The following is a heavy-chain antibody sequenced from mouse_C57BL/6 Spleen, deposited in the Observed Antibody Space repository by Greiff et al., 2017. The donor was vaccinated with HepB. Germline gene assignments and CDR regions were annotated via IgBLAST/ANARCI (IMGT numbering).Heavy chain of an antibody. Sequence: QVQLKESGPGILQPSQTLSLTCSFSGFSLSTFGMGVGWIRQPSGKGLEWLAHIWWDDDKYYNPALKSRLTISKDTSKNQVFLKIANVDTADTATYYCARMRNYDYDVGYWYFDVWGTGTTVTVSS. CDR3: ARMRNYDYDVGYWYFDV. V-gene: IGHV8-8*01. J-gene: IGHJ1*03. CDR2: IWWDDDK. D-gene: IGHD2-4*01. CDR1: GFSLSTFGMG.